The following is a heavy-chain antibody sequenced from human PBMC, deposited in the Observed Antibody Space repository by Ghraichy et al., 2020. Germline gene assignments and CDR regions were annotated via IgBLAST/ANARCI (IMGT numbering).Heavy chain of an antibody. J-gene: IGHJ4*02. CDR2: INQDGSEK. Sequence: GGSLRLSCAASGFSFSSYWMSWVRQAPGKGLEWVANINQDGSEKYYVDSVKGRFSISRDNAKNSLYLQMNSLRAEDTAVYYCARGRGYNDGYNYWGQGTLVTVSS. D-gene: IGHD5-18*01. CDR1: GFSFSSYW. CDR3: ARGRGYNDGYNY. V-gene: IGHV3-7*01.